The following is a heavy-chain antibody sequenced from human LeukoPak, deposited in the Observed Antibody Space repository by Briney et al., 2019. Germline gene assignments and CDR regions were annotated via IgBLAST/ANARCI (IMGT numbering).Heavy chain of an antibody. Sequence: SVKVSCKASGYTFTSYYMHWVRQAPGQGLEWMGRIIPILGIANYAQKFQGRVTITADKSTSTAYMDLSSLRSEDTAVYYCARDLPPYYFDYWGQGILVTVSS. V-gene: IGHV1-69*04. CDR1: GYTFTSYY. CDR2: IIPILGIA. CDR3: ARDLPPYYFDY. J-gene: IGHJ4*02.